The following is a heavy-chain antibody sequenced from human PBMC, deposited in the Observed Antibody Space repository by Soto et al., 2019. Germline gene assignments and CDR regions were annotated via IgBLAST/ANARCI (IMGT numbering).Heavy chain of an antibody. CDR1: GGSINNNNYY. CDR3: ATVLVGAPRHPDSDS. Sequence: SETLSLTCTVSGGSINNNNYYWAWIRQPPGKGLSWIASIYYDGSTYYNSSLKSRVTISRDTSKNHFSLRLTSMTAADTAVYYCATVLVGAPRHPDSDSWGQGTLVTVSS. D-gene: IGHD2-15*01. CDR2: IYYDGST. V-gene: IGHV4-39*02. J-gene: IGHJ4*02.